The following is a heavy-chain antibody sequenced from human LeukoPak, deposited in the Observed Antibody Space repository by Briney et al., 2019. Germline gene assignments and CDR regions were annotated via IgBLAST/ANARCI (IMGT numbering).Heavy chain of an antibody. CDR1: GYSISSGYY. CDR3: ARQDDDYESNGFYREGYFDH. V-gene: IGHV4-38-2*02. D-gene: IGHD3-22*01. J-gene: IGHJ4*02. CDR2: IHHSGST. Sequence: SETLSLTCTVSGYSISSGYYWGWIRQPPGKGLEWIGSIHHSGSTYYNPSLKSRVTISVDTSKNQFSLKLSSVTATDTAVYFCARQDDDYESNGFYREGYFDHWGQGALVTVSS.